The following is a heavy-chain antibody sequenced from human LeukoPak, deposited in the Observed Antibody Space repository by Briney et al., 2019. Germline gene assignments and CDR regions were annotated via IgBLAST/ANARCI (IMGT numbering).Heavy chain of an antibody. CDR3: ARQTLLRYFVWLSISPLDY. CDR1: GFTFSSYW. V-gene: IGHV3-7*01. D-gene: IGHD3-9*01. CDR2: IKQDGSEK. J-gene: IGHJ4*02. Sequence: GGSLRLSCAASGFTFSSYWMSWVRQAPGKGLEWVANIKQDGSEKYYVDSVKGRFTISRDNAKNSLYLQMNSLRAEDTAVYYCARQTLLRYFVWLSISPLDYWGQGTLVTVSS.